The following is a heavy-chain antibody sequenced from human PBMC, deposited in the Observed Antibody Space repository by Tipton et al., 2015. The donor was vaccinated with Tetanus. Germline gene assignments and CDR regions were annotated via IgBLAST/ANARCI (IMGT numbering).Heavy chain of an antibody. CDR2: ISSTSRYI. D-gene: IGHD2-15*01. CDR1: GFTFSTTK. V-gene: IGHV3-21*04. J-gene: IGHJ5*02. CDR3: ARLNGGSYPGWFDP. Sequence: SLRLSCGVSGFTFSTTKMNWVRQAPGRGLEWVSSISSTSRYIYYADSLEGRFTISRDNSKNTLSLQMNSLRPDDTGVYFCARLNGGSYPGWFDPWGQGTRLTVSS.